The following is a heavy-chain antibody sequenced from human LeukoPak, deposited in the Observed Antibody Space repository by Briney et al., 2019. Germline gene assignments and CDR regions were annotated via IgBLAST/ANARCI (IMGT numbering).Heavy chain of an antibody. CDR2: ISAYNGNT. J-gene: IGHJ4*02. CDR1: GYTFTSYG. V-gene: IGHV1-18*01. D-gene: IGHD2-15*01. Sequence: ASVTVSFKSSGYTFTSYGISWVRQAPGQGLEWMGWISAYNGNTNYAQKLQGRVTMTTDTSTSTAYMELRSLRSDDTAVYYCARNTCSGGSCYSDYWGQGTLVTVSS. CDR3: ARNTCSGGSCYSDY.